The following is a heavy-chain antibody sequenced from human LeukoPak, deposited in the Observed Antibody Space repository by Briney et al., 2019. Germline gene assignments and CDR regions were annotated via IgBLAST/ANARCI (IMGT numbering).Heavy chain of an antibody. Sequence: ASVKVSCKVSGYTLTELSMHWVRQAPGKGLEWMGGFDPEDGETIYAQKFQGRVTMTEDTSTDTAYMELGSLRSDDTAVYYCARVVAARPPDDYWGQGTLVTVSS. CDR1: GYTLTELS. CDR3: ARVVAARPPDDY. CDR2: FDPEDGET. J-gene: IGHJ4*02. V-gene: IGHV1-24*01. D-gene: IGHD6-6*01.